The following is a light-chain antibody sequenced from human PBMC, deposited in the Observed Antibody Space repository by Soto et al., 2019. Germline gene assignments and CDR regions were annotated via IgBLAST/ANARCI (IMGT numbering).Light chain of an antibody. CDR3: QQSCSTPRT. V-gene: IGKV1-39*01. J-gene: IGKJ1*01. Sequence: DIQMTQSPSSLSASVGDRVTITCRASQSIRSYLNWYQQKPGKAPKLLIYAASSLQSGVPSRFSGSGSGTDFTLTISSLQPEDFATYYCQQSCSTPRTFGQGTKVDIK. CDR2: AAS. CDR1: QSIRSY.